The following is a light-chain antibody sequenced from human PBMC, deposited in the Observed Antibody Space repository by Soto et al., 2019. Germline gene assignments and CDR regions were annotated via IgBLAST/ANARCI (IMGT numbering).Light chain of an antibody. CDR3: QQYETSTRT. CDR1: QSLSSGY. J-gene: IGKJ1*01. CDR2: DTS. V-gene: IGKV3D-20*01. Sequence: EVVLTQSPATLSLSPGERATLSCGASQSLSSGYLAWYQQKPGLAPRLLIYDTSRRAPGIPDRFSGSGSGTEFTLSISRLEPEDFAVYYCQQYETSTRTCGQGTKVDI.